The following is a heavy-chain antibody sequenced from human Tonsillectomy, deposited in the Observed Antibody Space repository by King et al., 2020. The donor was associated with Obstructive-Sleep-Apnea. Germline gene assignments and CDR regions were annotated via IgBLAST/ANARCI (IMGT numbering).Heavy chain of an antibody. CDR3: AGDLGGEGGYMSWFDP. D-gene: IGHD5-12*01. CDR2: IYYSGST. Sequence: QLQESGPGLVKPSETLSLTCTVSGGSISSSSYYWGWIRQPPGKGLEWIGSIYYSGSTYYNPSLKSRVTISVDTSKNQFSLKLNSVTAADTAVYYCAGDLGGEGGYMSWFDPWGQGTLVTVSS. V-gene: IGHV4-39*07. J-gene: IGHJ5*02. CDR1: GGSISSSSYY.